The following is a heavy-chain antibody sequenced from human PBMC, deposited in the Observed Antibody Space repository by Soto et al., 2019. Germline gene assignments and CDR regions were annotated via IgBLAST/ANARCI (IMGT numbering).Heavy chain of an antibody. Sequence: GGSLRLSCAASGFTFSSYALSWVRQAPGKGLEWVSANSGSGGSTYYADSVKGRFTISRDNSKNTLYLQMNSLRAEDTAVYYCAKDALAVAGTRDAFDIWGQGTMVTVSS. J-gene: IGHJ3*02. CDR2: NSGSGGST. D-gene: IGHD6-19*01. CDR1: GFTFSSYA. CDR3: AKDALAVAGTRDAFDI. V-gene: IGHV3-23*01.